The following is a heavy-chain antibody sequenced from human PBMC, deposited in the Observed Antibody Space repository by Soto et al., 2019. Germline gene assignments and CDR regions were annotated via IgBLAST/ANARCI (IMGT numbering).Heavy chain of an antibody. Sequence: GASVKGSCKASGYTLTSYHMHWVRQAPGQGLEWMGIINPSGGSTSYAQKFQGRVTMTRDTSTSTVYMELSSLRSEDTAVYYCAREVWQQLGNDAFDIWGQGTMVTVSS. V-gene: IGHV1-46*01. CDR2: INPSGGST. J-gene: IGHJ3*02. D-gene: IGHD6-13*01. CDR1: GYTLTSYH. CDR3: AREVWQQLGNDAFDI.